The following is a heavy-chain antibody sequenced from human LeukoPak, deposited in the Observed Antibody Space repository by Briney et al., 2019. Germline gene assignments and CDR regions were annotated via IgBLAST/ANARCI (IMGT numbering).Heavy chain of an antibody. V-gene: IGHV3-21*01. J-gene: IGHJ4*02. CDR3: ARVRCGGSCYFDY. CDR1: GFTFSSYS. CDR2: ITSSNTYI. D-gene: IGHD2-15*01. Sequence: GSLRLSCAASGFTFSSYSMNWVRQAPGKGLEWVSSITSSNTYIYYADSVKGRFTISRDNAKNSLYLQMNSLRGEDTAVYYCARVRCGGSCYFDYWGQGTLVTVSS.